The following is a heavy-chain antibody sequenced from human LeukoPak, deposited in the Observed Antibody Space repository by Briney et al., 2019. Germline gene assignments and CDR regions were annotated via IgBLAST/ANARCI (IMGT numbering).Heavy chain of an antibody. J-gene: IGHJ4*02. Sequence: GASVKVSCKASGYTFTGYYMHWVRQAPGQGLEWMGWINPNSGGTIYAQKFQGRVTMTRDTSISTAYMELNSLRSDDTAVYYCARDFWSGYTDDYWGQGTLVTVSS. V-gene: IGHV1-2*02. CDR1: GYTFTGYY. CDR3: ARDFWSGYTDDY. D-gene: IGHD3-3*01. CDR2: INPNSGGT.